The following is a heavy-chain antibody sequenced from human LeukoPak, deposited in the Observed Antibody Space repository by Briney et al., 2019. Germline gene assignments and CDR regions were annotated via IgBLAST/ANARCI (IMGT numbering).Heavy chain of an antibody. D-gene: IGHD3-3*02. CDR2: IKQDGNEK. Sequence: GGSLRLSCAASGFTFSSYWMTWVRQAPGKGLEWVASIKQDGNEKYYVDSVKGRFTISRVNARNSLYLQMSSLRADDTAVYYCARDGAFRIYDYWGQGTLVTVSS. CDR3: ARDGAFRIYDY. J-gene: IGHJ4*02. V-gene: IGHV3-7*01. CDR1: GFTFSSYW.